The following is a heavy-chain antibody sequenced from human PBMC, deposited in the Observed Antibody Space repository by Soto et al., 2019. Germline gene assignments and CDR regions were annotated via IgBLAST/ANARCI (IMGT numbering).Heavy chain of an antibody. CDR2: ISWNSGNI. Sequence: EVQLVESGGGLVQPGRSLRLSCAASGFTFDDYAMHWVRQAPGKGLEWVSGISWNSGNIGYADSVKGRFTTSRDNAKNSLYLQMNSLRAEDTAVYYCAKDKWELSYYFDYWGQGTLVTVSS. D-gene: IGHD1-26*01. J-gene: IGHJ4*02. CDR3: AKDKWELSYYFDY. CDR1: GFTFDDYA. V-gene: IGHV3-9*01.